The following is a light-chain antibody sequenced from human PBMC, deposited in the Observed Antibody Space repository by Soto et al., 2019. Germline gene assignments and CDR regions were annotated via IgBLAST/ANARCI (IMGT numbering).Light chain of an antibody. Sequence: EIVLTQSPGTLSLSPGEGATLSCRASQSVSSSYLAWYQQKPGQAPTLLIYGASSRATGIPDRFSGGGSGTDSTLTISRLEPEDFAVYYCQQYDNSPWTFGQGTKVEIK. V-gene: IGKV3-20*01. CDR1: QSVSSSY. J-gene: IGKJ1*01. CDR2: GAS. CDR3: QQYDNSPWT.